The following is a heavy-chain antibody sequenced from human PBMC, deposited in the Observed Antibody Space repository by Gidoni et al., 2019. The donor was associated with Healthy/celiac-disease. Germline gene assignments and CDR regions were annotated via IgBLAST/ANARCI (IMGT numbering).Heavy chain of an antibody. CDR2: ISWNSGSI. J-gene: IGHJ5*02. Sequence: EVQLVESGGGLVQPGRSLRLSCAASGFTFDAYAMHWVRQAPGKGLEWVSGISWNSGSIGYADSVKGRFTISRDNAKNSLYLQMNSLRAEDTALYYCAKGEEELGKGGWFDPWGQGTLVTVSS. CDR1: GFTFDAYA. D-gene: IGHD7-27*01. CDR3: AKGEEELGKGGWFDP. V-gene: IGHV3-9*01.